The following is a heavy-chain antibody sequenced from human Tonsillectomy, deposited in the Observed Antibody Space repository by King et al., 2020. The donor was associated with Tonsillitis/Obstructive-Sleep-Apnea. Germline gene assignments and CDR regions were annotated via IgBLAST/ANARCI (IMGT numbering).Heavy chain of an antibody. J-gene: IGHJ5*02. CDR2: IDPSDSYT. CDR1: GDSFTSYW. CDR3: ARVDCSSASCYTENWFDL. V-gene: IGHV5-10-1*01. Sequence: QLVQSGAEVKKPGESLRISCKGSGDSFTSYWISWVRQMPGKGLEWMGRIDPSDSYTNYSPSFQGHVTISADKSISTAYLQWSSLKASDTAMYYCARVDCSSASCYTENWFDLWDQGTLITVSS. D-gene: IGHD2-2*02.